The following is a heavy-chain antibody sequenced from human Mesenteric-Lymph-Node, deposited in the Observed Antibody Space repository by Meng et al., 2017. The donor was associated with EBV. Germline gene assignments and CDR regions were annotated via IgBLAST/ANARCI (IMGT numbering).Heavy chain of an antibody. D-gene: IGHD3-16*01. J-gene: IGHJ5*02. CDR3: ARGRSYVSGVIDP. CDR2: INHSGST. Sequence: GQLQQGGAGLLKPSESLSLTCAVYGGSFSGYYWSWIRQPPGKGLEWIGEINHSGSTNYNPSLKSRVTISVDTSKNQFSLKLSSVTAADTAVYYCARGRSYVSGVIDPWGQGTLVTVSS. CDR1: GGSFSGYY. V-gene: IGHV4-34*01.